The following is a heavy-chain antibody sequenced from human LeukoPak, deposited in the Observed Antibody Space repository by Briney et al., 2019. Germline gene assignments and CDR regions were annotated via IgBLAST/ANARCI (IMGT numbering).Heavy chain of an antibody. CDR3: ARGMKYSTGWYYMDV. J-gene: IGHJ6*03. D-gene: IGHD6-19*01. CDR2: LGSDGRTT. Sequence: GGSLRLSCAASGFTFSSYGMHWVRQAPGKGLEWVAVLGSDGRTTYYADSVKGRFTISRDNSKNTLYLQMNSLRAEDTAVYYCARGMKYSTGWYYMDVWGKGTTVTISS. CDR1: GFTFSSYG. V-gene: IGHV3-33*08.